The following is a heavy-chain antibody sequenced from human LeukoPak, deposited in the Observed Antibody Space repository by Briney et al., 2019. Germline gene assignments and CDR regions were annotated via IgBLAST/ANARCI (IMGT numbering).Heavy chain of an antibody. CDR2: IYYSGST. D-gene: IGHD3-9*01. CDR1: SDSVSNYY. Sequence: SETLSLTCTVSSDSVSNYYWSLIRQPPGKGLEWIGYIYYSGSTNYNPSLKSRVTISVDTSKNQFSLKLSSVTAADTAVYYCARTTPTYYDILTGYYGKFDPWGQGTLVTVSS. V-gene: IGHV4-59*02. CDR3: ARTTPTYYDILTGYYGKFDP. J-gene: IGHJ5*02.